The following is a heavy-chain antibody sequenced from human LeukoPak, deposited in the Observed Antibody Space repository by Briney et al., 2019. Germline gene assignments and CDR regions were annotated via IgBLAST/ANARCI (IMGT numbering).Heavy chain of an antibody. Sequence: SETLSLTCTVSGGSISSSGYYWGWIRQPPGKGLEWIASIYYSGSTYYNPSLKSRVTISVDTSKNQLSLKLSSLTAADTAVYYCARHEYSGSYYRLSWFDPWGQGTLVTVSS. CDR3: ARHEYSGSYYRLSWFDP. CDR1: GGSISSSGYY. CDR2: IYYSGST. V-gene: IGHV4-39*01. D-gene: IGHD1-26*01. J-gene: IGHJ5*02.